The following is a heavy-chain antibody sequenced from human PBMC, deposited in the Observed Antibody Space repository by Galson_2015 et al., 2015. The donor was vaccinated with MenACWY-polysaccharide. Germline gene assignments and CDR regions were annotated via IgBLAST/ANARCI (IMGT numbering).Heavy chain of an antibody. CDR3: TRDLGRITVAGIFFDY. CDR1: GYTFTDFG. CDR2: ISAYNGNK. D-gene: IGHD6-19*01. V-gene: IGHV1-18*01. Sequence: SVKVSCKASGYTFTDFGISWVRQAPGQGLEWLGWISAYNGNKNYAQKLQGRVTMTTDTSTSTAYMELRSLRSDDTAVYYCTRDLGRITVAGIFFDYWGQGILVTVSS. J-gene: IGHJ4*02.